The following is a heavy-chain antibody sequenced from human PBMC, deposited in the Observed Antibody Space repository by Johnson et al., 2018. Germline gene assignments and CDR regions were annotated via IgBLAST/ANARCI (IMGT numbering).Heavy chain of an antibody. D-gene: IGHD2/OR15-2a*01. J-gene: IGHJ3*02. CDR2: LDYDGSRT. Sequence: VQLQESGGGLVQPGGSLRISCTASGFSFTNYWMHWVRQAPGKGLVWVYRLDYDGSRTDYADSVKGRFSISRDNAKNTLHLQMNSLRVDETALYYCVREGFYGSLDIWGHGTLVSVSS. V-gene: IGHV3-74*01. CDR1: GFSFTNYW. CDR3: VREGFYGSLDI.